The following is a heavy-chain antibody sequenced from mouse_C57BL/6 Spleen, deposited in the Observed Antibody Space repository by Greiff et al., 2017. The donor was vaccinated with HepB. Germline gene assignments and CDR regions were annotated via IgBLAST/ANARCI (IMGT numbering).Heavy chain of an antibody. J-gene: IGHJ3*01. V-gene: IGHV1-54*01. CDR3: AREGGYGSSSAWFAY. CDR1: GYAFTNYL. Sequence: VQLQQSGAELVRPGTSVKVSCKASGYAFTNYLIEWVKQRPGQGLEWIGVINPGSGGTNYNEKFKGKATLTADTSSSTAYLQLSSLTSEDSAVYFCAREGGYGSSSAWFAYWGQGTLVTVSA. CDR2: INPGSGGT. D-gene: IGHD1-1*01.